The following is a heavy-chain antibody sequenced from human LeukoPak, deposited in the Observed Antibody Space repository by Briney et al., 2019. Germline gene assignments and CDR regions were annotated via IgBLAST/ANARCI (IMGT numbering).Heavy chain of an antibody. CDR1: GFSFFQSG. V-gene: IGHV3-23*01. CDR3: ARDHDTTWSPDS. CDR2: ISAYLSTT. J-gene: IGHJ4*02. D-gene: IGHD1-14*01. Sequence: GGSLRLSCAASGFSFFQSGMSWVRQAPGKGLEWVSHISAYLSTTKYADSVKGRFTVSRDNFRNTLYLQMDSLRVEDTAVYYCARDHDTTWSPDSWGQGTLVTVSS.